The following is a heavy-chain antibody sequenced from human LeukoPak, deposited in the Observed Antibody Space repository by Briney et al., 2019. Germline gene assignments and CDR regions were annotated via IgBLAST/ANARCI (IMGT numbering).Heavy chain of an antibody. J-gene: IGHJ5*02. CDR3: AKLMVRGVISDNWFDP. Sequence: PGGSLILSCAASGFTFSSYAVSWVRQAPGKGLEWVSAISGSGRSTYYAASVKCRYTISRDNSKNTQYLQMNSLRAEDTAVYYCAKLMVRGVISDNWFDPWGEGTLVTVSS. V-gene: IGHV3-23*01. D-gene: IGHD3-10*01. CDR2: ISGSGRST. CDR1: GFTFSSYA.